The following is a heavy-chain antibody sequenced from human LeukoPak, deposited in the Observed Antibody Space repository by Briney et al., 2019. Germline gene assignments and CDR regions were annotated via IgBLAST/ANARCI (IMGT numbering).Heavy chain of an antibody. CDR2: IYYSGST. V-gene: IGHV4-59*08. CDR1: GGSISSYY. J-gene: IGHJ4*02. CDR3: ARGVTTVTTDY. Sequence: SETLSLTCTVAGGSISSYYWSWIRQPPGKGLEWIGYIYYSGSTYYNPSLKSRVTISVDTSKNQFSLKLSSVTAADTAVYYCARGVTTVTTDYWGQGTLVTVSS. D-gene: IGHD4-17*01.